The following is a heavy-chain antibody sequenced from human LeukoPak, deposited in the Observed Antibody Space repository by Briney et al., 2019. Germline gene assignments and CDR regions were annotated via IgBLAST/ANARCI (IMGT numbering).Heavy chain of an antibody. CDR3: ARDSSRHIGLYPDALDI. Sequence: GGSLRLSCTASGFTFSSYEMNWVRQAPGKGLEWVSYISSSGSNIFYAGSVKGRFSISRDNAKNSLFLQMNSLRAEDTAVYYCARDSSRHIGLYPDALDIWGQGTMVTVSS. CDR1: GFTFSSYE. J-gene: IGHJ3*02. V-gene: IGHV3-48*03. CDR2: ISSSGSNI. D-gene: IGHD5-12*01.